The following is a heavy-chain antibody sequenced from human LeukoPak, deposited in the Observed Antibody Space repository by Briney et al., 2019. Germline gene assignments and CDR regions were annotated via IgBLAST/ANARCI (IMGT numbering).Heavy chain of an antibody. D-gene: IGHD6-13*01. CDR2: ISASGGST. Sequence: GGSLRLSCAASGFTFSSSAMSWVRQVPGKGLEWVSGISASGGSTSYADSVKGRFTNSRDNSKDTLYLQMNSLRAEDTAVYYCAKLGQLATEVVYWGQGTLVTVSS. CDR3: AKLGQLATEVVY. V-gene: IGHV3-23*01. J-gene: IGHJ4*02. CDR1: GFTFSSSA.